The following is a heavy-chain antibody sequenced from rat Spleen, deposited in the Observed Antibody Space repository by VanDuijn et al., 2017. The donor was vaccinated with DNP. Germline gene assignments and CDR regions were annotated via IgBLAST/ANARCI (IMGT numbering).Heavy chain of an antibody. V-gene: IGHV3-1*01. D-gene: IGHD5-1*01. Sequence: EVQLQESGSGLVKPSQSLSLTCSVTGYSITSNYWGWIRKFPGNKMEYIGHISYSGSSNYNPSLKSRISITRDTSKNHFFLHLNSVTTEDTATYYCARRANWIYWYFDFWGPGTMVTVSS. J-gene: IGHJ1*01. CDR1: GYSITSNY. CDR2: ISYSGSS. CDR3: ARRANWIYWYFDF.